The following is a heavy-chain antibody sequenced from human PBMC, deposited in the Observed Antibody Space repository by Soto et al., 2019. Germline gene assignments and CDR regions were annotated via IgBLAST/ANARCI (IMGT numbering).Heavy chain of an antibody. D-gene: IGHD3-22*01. Sequence: PSETLSLTCTVSGGSLSSGDYCWSSIRQPTGKGLEWIGYIYYSGSTYYNPSLKSRVTISVDTSKNQFSLKLSSVTAADTAVYYCAILGGYPNWFDPWGQGTLVTVSS. CDR1: GGSLSSGDYC. V-gene: IGHV4-30-4*01. CDR2: IYYSGST. CDR3: AILGGYPNWFDP. J-gene: IGHJ5*02.